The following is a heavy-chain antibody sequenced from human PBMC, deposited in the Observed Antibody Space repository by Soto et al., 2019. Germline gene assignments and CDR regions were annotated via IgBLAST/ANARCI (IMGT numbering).Heavy chain of an antibody. D-gene: IGHD3-22*01. V-gene: IGHV5-51*01. CDR1: GYSFTSYW. Sequence: PGESLKISCKGSGYSFTSYWIAWVRQVPGKGLELMGVIYPGDSDIRYSPSFQGQVTISADKSISTAYLQWSSLKASDSAMYFCARHYYYVSSYYYPTNSQFRLECWSQGTLVTVSS. CDR2: IYPGDSDI. J-gene: IGHJ4*02. CDR3: ARHYYYVSSYYYPTNSQFRLEC.